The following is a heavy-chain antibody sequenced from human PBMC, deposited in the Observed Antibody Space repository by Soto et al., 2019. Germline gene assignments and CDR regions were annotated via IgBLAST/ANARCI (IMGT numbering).Heavy chain of an antibody. Sequence: ASVKVSCKASGYTFTMCDINCVRQSTLRGRDWMGWMNPNSGNTGYAQKFQGRVTMTRNTSISTAYMELSSLRSEDTAVYYCARGDSSSWFGSGYFDYWGQGTLVTVSS. CDR2: MNPNSGNT. J-gene: IGHJ4*02. V-gene: IGHV1-8*01. D-gene: IGHD6-13*01. CDR1: GYTFTMCD. CDR3: ARGDSSSWFGSGYFDY.